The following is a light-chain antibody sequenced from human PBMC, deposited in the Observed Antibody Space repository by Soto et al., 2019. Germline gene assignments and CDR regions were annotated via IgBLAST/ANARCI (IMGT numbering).Light chain of an antibody. J-gene: IGLJ1*01. V-gene: IGLV3-21*04. CDR2: YDS. CDR1: DIGSKS. CDR3: QVWDSSSDPRGV. Sequence: SYELTQPPSVSVAPGKTARITCGGNDIGSKSVHWYQQKSGQAPVLVIYYDSDRPSGIPERFSGSNSGNTATLTISRVEAGDEADYYCQVWDSSSDPRGVFGTGTKVTVL.